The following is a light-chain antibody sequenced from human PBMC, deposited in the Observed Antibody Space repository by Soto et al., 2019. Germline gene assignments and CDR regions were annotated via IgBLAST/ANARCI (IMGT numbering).Light chain of an antibody. J-gene: IGKJ3*01. CDR3: QQSYNVPFT. CDR1: QNISRY. V-gene: IGKV1-39*01. CDR2: SAS. Sequence: DIQVTQSHSSLSGSVGDRVTITCRVSQNISRYLNWYQQRPGKAPKLLIYSASSLQTGVPSRFSGSGSGTDFTLTINSLQPEDFATYYCQQSYNVPFTFGPGTKVDI.